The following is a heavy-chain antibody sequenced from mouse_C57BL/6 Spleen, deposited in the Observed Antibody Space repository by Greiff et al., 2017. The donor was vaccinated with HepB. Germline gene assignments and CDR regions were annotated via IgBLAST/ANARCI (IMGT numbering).Heavy chain of an antibody. CDR1: GYTFTSYW. CDR3: ARWDYYGSSFAY. J-gene: IGHJ3*01. D-gene: IGHD1-1*01. V-gene: IGHV1-53*01. Sequence: QVHVKQPGTELVKPGASVKLSCKASGYTFTSYWMHWVKQRPGQGLEWIGNINPSNGGTNYNEKFKSKATLTVDKSSSTAYMQLSSLTSEDSAVYYCARWDYYGSSFAYWGQGTLVTVSA. CDR2: INPSNGGT.